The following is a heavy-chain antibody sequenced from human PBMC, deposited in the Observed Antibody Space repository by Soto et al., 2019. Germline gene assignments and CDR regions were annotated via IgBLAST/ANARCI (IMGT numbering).Heavy chain of an antibody. Sequence: SETLSLTCTVSGGSISSGDYYWSWIRQPPGKGLEWIGYIYYSGSTYYNPSLKSRVTISVDTSKNQFSLKLSSVTAADTAVYYCARGIVVVPAAIRRGAFDSWGQGTMVTVSS. CDR3: ARGIVVVPAAIRRGAFDS. D-gene: IGHD2-2*02. CDR2: IYYSGST. J-gene: IGHJ3*02. CDR1: GGSISSGDYY. V-gene: IGHV4-30-4*01.